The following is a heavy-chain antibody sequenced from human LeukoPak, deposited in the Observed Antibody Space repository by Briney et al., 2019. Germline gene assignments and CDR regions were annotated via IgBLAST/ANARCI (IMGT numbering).Heavy chain of an antibody. V-gene: IGHV3-23*01. CDR3: AKAPYGSGSYWFDP. J-gene: IGHJ5*02. Sequence: GGSLRLFCAASGFTFSSYAMSWVRQAPGKGLEWVSAISGSGGSTYYADSVKGRFTISRDNSKNTLYLQMNSLRAEDTAVYYCAKAPYGSGSYWFDPWGQGTLVTVSS. CDR1: GFTFSSYA. CDR2: ISGSGGST. D-gene: IGHD3-10*01.